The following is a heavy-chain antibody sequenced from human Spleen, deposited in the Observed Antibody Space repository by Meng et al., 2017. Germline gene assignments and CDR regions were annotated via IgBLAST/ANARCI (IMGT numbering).Heavy chain of an antibody. D-gene: IGHD4-23*01. V-gene: IGHV1-2*02. Sequence: ASVKVSCKASGYTFTSYGISWVRQAPGQGLEWMGWINPNSGGTNYAQKFQGRVTMTRDTSISTAYMELSRLRSDDTAVYYCARASKFMTTVVTPFDYWGQGTLVTVSS. J-gene: IGHJ4*02. CDR1: GYTFTSYG. CDR2: INPNSGGT. CDR3: ARASKFMTTVVTPFDY.